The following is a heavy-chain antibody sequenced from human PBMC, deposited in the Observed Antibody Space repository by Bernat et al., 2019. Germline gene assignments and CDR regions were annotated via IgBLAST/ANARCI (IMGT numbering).Heavy chain of an antibody. V-gene: IGHV3-11*03. CDR3: ARGTSTSAPYMDV. CDR1: GFTFSDYY. J-gene: IGHJ6*03. Sequence: VQLLESGGGLVQPGGSLRLSCAASGFTFSDYYISWIRQAPGKGLDWVSYISSSSSYTNSADSVKGRFTISRDNAKNSLYLQMNSLRAEDTAVYYCARGTSTSAPYMDVWGKGTTVTVSS. CDR2: ISSSSSYT.